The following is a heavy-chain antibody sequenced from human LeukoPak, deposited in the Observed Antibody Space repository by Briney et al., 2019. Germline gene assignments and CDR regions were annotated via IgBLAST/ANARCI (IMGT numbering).Heavy chain of an antibody. CDR1: GFTFSSYA. J-gene: IGHJ6*03. Sequence: GGSLRLSCAASGFTFSSYAMSWVRQAPGKGLEWVSTFSGSGGNTYYADSVKGRFTISRDNSKNTLYLQMNSLRADDTAVYYCARVDPAIGYYMDVWGKGTTVTISS. CDR3: ARVDPAIGYYMDV. V-gene: IGHV3-23*01. D-gene: IGHD2-2*01. CDR2: FSGSGGNT.